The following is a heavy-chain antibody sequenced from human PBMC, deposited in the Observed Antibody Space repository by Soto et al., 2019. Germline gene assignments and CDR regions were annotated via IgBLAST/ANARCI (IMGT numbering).Heavy chain of an antibody. CDR1: GYTFTSYG. D-gene: IGHD4-17*01. CDR3: ARVSGKTTVTNNWFDP. Sequence: ASVKVSCKASGYTFTSYGISWVRQAPGQGLEWMGWISAYNGNTNYAQKLQGRVTMTTDTSTSTAYMELRSLRSDDTAVYYCARVSGKTTVTNNWFDPWGQGTLVTVSS. J-gene: IGHJ5*02. V-gene: IGHV1-18*01. CDR2: ISAYNGNT.